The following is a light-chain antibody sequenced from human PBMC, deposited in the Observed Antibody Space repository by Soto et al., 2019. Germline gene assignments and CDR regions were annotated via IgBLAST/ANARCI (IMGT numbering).Light chain of an antibody. V-gene: IGLV2-14*01. J-gene: IGLJ2*01. Sequence: QSALTQPASVSGSPGQSITISCTGTSSDVGAYNYVSWYQQHPGKAPKLMIYKVSNRPSGVSNRFSGSKSGNTASLTISGLQAEDEADYYCSSYTSSSGRVFGGGTKVTVL. CDR2: KVS. CDR3: SSYTSSSGRV. CDR1: SSDVGAYNY.